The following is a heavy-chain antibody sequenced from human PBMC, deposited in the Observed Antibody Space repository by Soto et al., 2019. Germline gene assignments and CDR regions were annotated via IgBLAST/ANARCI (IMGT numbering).Heavy chain of an antibody. D-gene: IGHD6-13*01. V-gene: IGHV1-69*02. J-gene: IGHJ3*02. CDR1: GGTFSTYT. Sequence: QVQLVQSGAEVKKPGSSVKVSCKASGGTFSTYTIIWGRQAHGQGLEWMGRILPMLDITNSAQRFQGRVTITADKSTSTAYLELSSLRSEETAVYYCTLGSWSAETFDIWGRGTMVTVSS. CDR2: ILPMLDIT. CDR3: TLGSWSAETFDI.